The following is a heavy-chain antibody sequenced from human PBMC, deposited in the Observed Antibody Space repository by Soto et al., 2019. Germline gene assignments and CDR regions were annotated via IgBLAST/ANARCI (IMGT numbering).Heavy chain of an antibody. CDR1: GFTFSSYW. V-gene: IGHV3-7*01. Sequence: EVQLVESAGGLVQPGGSLRLSCAASGFTFSSYWMSWVRQAPGKGLEWVANIKQDGSEKYYVDSVKGRFTISRDNAKNSLYLQMNSLRAEDTAVYYCARDLPISSYGYRDWFDPWGQGTLVTVSS. CDR2: IKQDGSEK. D-gene: IGHD5-18*01. J-gene: IGHJ5*02. CDR3: ARDLPISSYGYRDWFDP.